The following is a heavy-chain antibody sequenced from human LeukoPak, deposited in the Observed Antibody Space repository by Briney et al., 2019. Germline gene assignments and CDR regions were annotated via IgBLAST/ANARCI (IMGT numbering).Heavy chain of an antibody. CDR1: GFTFSSYG. D-gene: IGHD6-19*01. Sequence: GGTLRLSCAASGFTFSSYGMGWVRQAPGKGGEGVSVIYSGGSTYYADSVKGRFTICRDNSKNKLAVQKNNLGAEDTAVYYCARRSGIAVAGAFDYWGQGTLVTVSS. V-gene: IGHV3-23*03. CDR2: IYSGGST. J-gene: IGHJ4*02. CDR3: ARRSGIAVAGAFDY.